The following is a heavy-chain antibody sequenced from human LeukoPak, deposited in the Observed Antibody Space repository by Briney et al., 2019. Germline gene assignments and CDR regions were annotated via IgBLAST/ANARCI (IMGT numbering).Heavy chain of an antibody. CDR2: IYYSGST. J-gene: IGHJ5*02. V-gene: IGHV4-59*01. CDR1: GGSISSYY. CDR3: ARGGYYGSGNDFRFDP. D-gene: IGHD3-10*01. Sequence: SETLTLTCTVSGGSISSYYWSWIRQPPGKGLEWIGYIYYSGSTNYKPSVKSRVTISVDTSKNQFSLKLSSVTAADTAVYYCARGGYYGSGNDFRFDPWGQGTLVTVSS.